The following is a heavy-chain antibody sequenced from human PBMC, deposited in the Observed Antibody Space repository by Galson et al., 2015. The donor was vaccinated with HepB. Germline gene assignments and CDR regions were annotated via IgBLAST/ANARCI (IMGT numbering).Heavy chain of an antibody. CDR2: IKQDGSAK. J-gene: IGHJ4*02. Sequence: SLRLSCAGSGFTFSNYWMTWFRQAPGKGLEWVATIKQDGSAKYYLDSVKDRFTISRDNAESSMYMQMNSLRVEDTAIYYRAGDTGWAFGHWGQGTLVTVSS. V-gene: IGHV3-7*01. D-gene: IGHD6-19*01. CDR1: GFTFSNYW. CDR3: AGDTGWAFGH.